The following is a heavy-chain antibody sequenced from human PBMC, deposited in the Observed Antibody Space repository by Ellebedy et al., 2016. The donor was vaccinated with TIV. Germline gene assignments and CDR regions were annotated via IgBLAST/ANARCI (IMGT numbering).Heavy chain of an antibody. J-gene: IGHJ3*02. Sequence: TLSLTCTLSGLSVSDNGVRVSWIRQPPGKALEWLARFDWDDDTFYSTSLKTRLTFSKDTSKNQVVLTMTVMDPVDTAKYYCARISRDAFDIWGQGIMVTVSS. CDR3: ARISRDAFDI. CDR2: FDWDDDT. CDR1: GLSVSDNGVR. V-gene: IGHV2-70*04.